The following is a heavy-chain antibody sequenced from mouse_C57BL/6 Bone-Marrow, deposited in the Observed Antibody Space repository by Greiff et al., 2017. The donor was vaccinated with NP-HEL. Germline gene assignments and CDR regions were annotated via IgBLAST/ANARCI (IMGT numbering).Heavy chain of an antibody. CDR1: GFTFSDYY. D-gene: IGHD2-5*01. CDR3: ARDYNYSNGACWYFDV. CDR2: INYDGSST. V-gene: IGHV5-16*01. J-gene: IGHJ1*03. Sequence: EVHLVESEGGLVQPGSSMKLSCTASGFTFSDYYMAWVRQVPEKGLEWVANINYDGSSTYYLDSLKSRFIISRDNAKNILYLQMSSLKSEDTATYYCARDYNYSNGACWYFDVWGTGTTVTVSS.